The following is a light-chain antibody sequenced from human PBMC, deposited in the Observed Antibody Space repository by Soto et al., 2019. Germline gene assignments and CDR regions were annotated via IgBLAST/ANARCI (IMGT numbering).Light chain of an antibody. Sequence: DIHMAQSPPSLSASVGDRVTITCRASHNIVTYLNWYQQKAGKAPSLLIYEASHLQSGVPFRFCGSGSGTDFTLTIDNLQHEDSATYYCQQRHSTPPTFGPGTKLEIK. CDR2: EAS. CDR3: QQRHSTPPT. CDR1: HNIVTY. V-gene: IGKV1-39*01. J-gene: IGKJ2*01.